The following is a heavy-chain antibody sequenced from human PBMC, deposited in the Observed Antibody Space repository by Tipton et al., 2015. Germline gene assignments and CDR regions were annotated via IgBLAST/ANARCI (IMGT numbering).Heavy chain of an antibody. D-gene: IGHD1-7*01. CDR2: ISVGGGNT. CDR3: AKVSNWNFVLDY. Sequence: SLRLSCVVSGFPVSSSYMNWVRQAPGKGLEWVSGISVGGGNTYYADSVKGRFTTFRDNSRNTVYLQMNSLRAEDTAVYFCAKVSNWNFVLDYWGQGTLVTVSS. V-gene: IGHV3-23*01. CDR1: GFPVSSSY. J-gene: IGHJ4*02.